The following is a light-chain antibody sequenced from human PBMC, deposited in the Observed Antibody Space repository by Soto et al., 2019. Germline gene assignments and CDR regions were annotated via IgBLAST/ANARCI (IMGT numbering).Light chain of an antibody. Sequence: QSVLTQPPSASATPGQRVTISCSGSSSNIGSNYVNWYQQIAGTAPKLLIYRNSQRPSGVPDRFSGSKSGTSASLAISGLRFEDEADYYCAAWDGSVSGWVFGGGTKLTVL. V-gene: IGLV1-47*01. CDR3: AAWDGSVSGWV. J-gene: IGLJ3*02. CDR2: RNS. CDR1: SSNIGSNY.